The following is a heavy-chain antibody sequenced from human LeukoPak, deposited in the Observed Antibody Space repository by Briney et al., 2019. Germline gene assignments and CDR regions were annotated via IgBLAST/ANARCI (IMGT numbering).Heavy chain of an antibody. D-gene: IGHD3-16*01. Sequence: AGGSLRLSCAASGFTFSSYWMSCVRQAPGKGREGVANIKQDGSEKYYVDSVKGRFTISRDNAKNSLYLQMNSLRAENTAVYYCARGPVGDYYYGMDVWGQGTTVTVSS. J-gene: IGHJ6*02. CDR1: GFTFSSYW. CDR3: ARGPVGDYYYGMDV. V-gene: IGHV3-7*01. CDR2: IKQDGSEK.